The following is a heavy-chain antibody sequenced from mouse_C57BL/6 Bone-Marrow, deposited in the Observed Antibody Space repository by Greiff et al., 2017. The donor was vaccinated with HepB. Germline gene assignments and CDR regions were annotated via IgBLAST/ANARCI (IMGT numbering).Heavy chain of an antibody. J-gene: IGHJ1*03. CDR2: IRSKSSNYAT. V-gene: IGHV10-3*01. CDR1: GFTFNTYA. Sequence: EVQLVESGGGLVQPKGSLKLSCAASGFTFNTYAMHWVRQAPGKGLEWVARIRSKSSNYATYYADSVKDRFTISRDDSQSMLYLQMNNLKTEDTAMYYCVRGDYYGSSQYFDVWGTGTTVTVSS. D-gene: IGHD1-1*01. CDR3: VRGDYYGSSQYFDV.